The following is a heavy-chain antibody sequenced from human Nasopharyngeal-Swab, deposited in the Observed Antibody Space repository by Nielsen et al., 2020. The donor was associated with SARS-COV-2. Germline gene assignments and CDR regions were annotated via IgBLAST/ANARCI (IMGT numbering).Heavy chain of an antibody. V-gene: IGHV3-23*01. CDR2: ISGAGTST. D-gene: IGHD6-6*01. Sequence: GESLKISCAASGFTFSTSVMSWVRQAPGEGLEWVSAISGAGTSTYYADSVKGRLTISRDNSKNTLYLQLNSLRVEDTAVYYCAKGSAAARPYYFDYWGQGILVTVSS. CDR1: GFTFSTSV. J-gene: IGHJ4*02. CDR3: AKGSAAARPYYFDY.